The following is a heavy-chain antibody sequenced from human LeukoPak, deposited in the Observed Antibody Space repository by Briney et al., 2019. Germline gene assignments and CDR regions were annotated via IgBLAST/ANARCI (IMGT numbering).Heavy chain of an antibody. J-gene: IGHJ4*02. CDR1: EFTFSSYA. CDR2: ISYDGSNE. CDR3: ARDRGYSGYDSVDN. V-gene: IGHV3-30*04. D-gene: IGHD5-12*01. Sequence: GSLRLSCAASEFTFSSYALHWVRQAPGKGLEWVALISYDGSNEYYADSVKGRFTISRDNSKNTLYLQMNSLRAEDTAIYYCARDRGYSGYDSVDNWGQGTLVTVSS.